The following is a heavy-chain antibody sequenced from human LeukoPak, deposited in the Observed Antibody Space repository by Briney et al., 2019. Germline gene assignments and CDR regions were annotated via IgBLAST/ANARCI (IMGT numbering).Heavy chain of an antibody. CDR1: GCSFSSYA. CDR2: ISGSSGYT. D-gene: IGHD6-19*01. CDR3: AKRISGWYFTDY. J-gene: IGHJ4*02. Sequence: GGSLILSCAASGCSFSSYAMSWVRQAPGKGLEWVSAISGSSGYTYYADSVKGRFTISRDNSKNTLYLQMNSLTAEDTAVYYCAKRISGWYFTDYWGQGTLVTVSS. V-gene: IGHV3-23*01.